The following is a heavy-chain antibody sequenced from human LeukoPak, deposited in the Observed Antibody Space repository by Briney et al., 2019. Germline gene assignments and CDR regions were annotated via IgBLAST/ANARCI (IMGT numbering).Heavy chain of an antibody. V-gene: IGHV3-23*01. Sequence: GGSLRLSCAASGFTFSSYAMSWVRQAPGKGLQWVSALSGSGLSTYYADSVKGRFTISRDNSKNTLYLQMNSLRAEDTAVYHCAKGGESSSWLFDYWGQGTLVPVSS. J-gene: IGHJ4*02. D-gene: IGHD6-13*01. CDR2: LSGSGLST. CDR3: AKGGESSSWLFDY. CDR1: GFTFSSYA.